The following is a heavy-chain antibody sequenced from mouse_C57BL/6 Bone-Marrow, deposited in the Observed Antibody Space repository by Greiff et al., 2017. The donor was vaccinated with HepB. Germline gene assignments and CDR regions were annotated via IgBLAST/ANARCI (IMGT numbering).Heavy chain of an antibody. D-gene: IGHD4-1*01. CDR1: GFSFTSYG. Sequence: QVQLQQSGPGLVQPSQSLSITCTVSGFSFTSYGVHWVRQSPGKGLEWLGVIWSGGSTDYNAAFISRLSISKDNSKSQVFFKMNSLQADDTAIYYCAKANWDGWYFDVWGTGTTVTVSS. J-gene: IGHJ1*03. CDR2: IWSGGST. CDR3: AKANWDGWYFDV. V-gene: IGHV2-2*01.